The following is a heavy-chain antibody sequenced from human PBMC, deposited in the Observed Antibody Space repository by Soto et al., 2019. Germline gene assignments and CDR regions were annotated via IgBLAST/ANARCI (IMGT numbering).Heavy chain of an antibody. J-gene: IGHJ6*02. CDR1: GYSFTSYW. CDR2: IDPSDSYT. D-gene: IGHD2-2*03. CDR3: ARLDIVVVPAASYYGMDV. V-gene: IGHV5-10-1*03. Sequence: EVQLVQSGAEVKKPGESLRISCKGSGYSFTSYWISWVRQMPGKGLEWMGRIDPSDSYTNYSPSFQGHVTISADKSISTAYLQWSSLKASDTAMYYCARLDIVVVPAASYYGMDVWGQGTTVTVSS.